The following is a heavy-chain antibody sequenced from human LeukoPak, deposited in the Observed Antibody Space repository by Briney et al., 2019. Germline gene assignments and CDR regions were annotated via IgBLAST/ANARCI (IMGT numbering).Heavy chain of an antibody. CDR2: IYYTGST. V-gene: IGHV4-59*08. Sequence: SETLSLTCTVSGGSISSYYWSWIRQPPGKGLEWIGYIYYTGSTKHNPSLKSRVTISVDTSKNHFSLILTSVTAADTAVYYCARLWYSGYDYYFDYWGQGTLVTVSS. D-gene: IGHD5-12*01. CDR3: ARLWYSGYDYYFDY. CDR1: GGSISSYY. J-gene: IGHJ4*02.